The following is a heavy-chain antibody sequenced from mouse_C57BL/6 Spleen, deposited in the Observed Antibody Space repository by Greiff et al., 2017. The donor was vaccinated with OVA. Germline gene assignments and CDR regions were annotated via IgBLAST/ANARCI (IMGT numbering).Heavy chain of an antibody. CDR2: ISYDGSN. D-gene: IGHD2-1*01. Sequence: ESGPGLVKPSQSLSLTCSVTGYSITSGYYWNWIRQFPGNKLEWMGYISYDGSNNYNPSLKNRISITRDTSKNQFFLKLNSVTTEDTATYYCASYYGNYVWFAYWGQGTLVTVSA. V-gene: IGHV3-6*01. CDR3: ASYYGNYVWFAY. CDR1: GYSITSGYY. J-gene: IGHJ3*01.